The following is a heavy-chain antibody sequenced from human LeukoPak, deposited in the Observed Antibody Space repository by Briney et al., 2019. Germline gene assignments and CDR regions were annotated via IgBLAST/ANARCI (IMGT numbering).Heavy chain of an antibody. Sequence: GASVKVSCKASGYTLITYGINWVRQPPGQGLEWMGRITPYNGNTNYAQKLQDRFTMTADTSTSPAYMELRSLRSDDTAGYYCLSEFHHGDYWGQGTLVTVSS. V-gene: IGHV1-18*01. CDR2: ITPYNGNT. D-gene: IGHD1-14*01. CDR3: LSEFHHGDY. J-gene: IGHJ4*02. CDR1: GYTLITYG.